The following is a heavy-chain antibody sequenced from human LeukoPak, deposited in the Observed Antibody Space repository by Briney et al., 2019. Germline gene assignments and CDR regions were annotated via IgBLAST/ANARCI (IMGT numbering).Heavy chain of an antibody. J-gene: IGHJ5*02. D-gene: IGHD6-19*01. CDR1: GLTFSSYA. Sequence: GGSLRLSCAASGLTFSSYAMSWARQAPGKGLEWVSAISGSGGSTYYADSVKGRFTIARDNSKNTLYLQMNSLRAEDTAVYYCAKDGRIAVAGTLGGDWFDPWGQGTLVTVSS. V-gene: IGHV3-23*01. CDR3: AKDGRIAVAGTLGGDWFDP. CDR2: ISGSGGST.